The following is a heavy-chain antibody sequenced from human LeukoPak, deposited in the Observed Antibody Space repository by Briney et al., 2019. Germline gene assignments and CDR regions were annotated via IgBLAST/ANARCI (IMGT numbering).Heavy chain of an antibody. CDR1: GFAFSSYA. CDR2: VSAHGVDK. CDR3: ARDRGLELY. J-gene: IGHJ4*02. Sequence: AGGSLRLSCAASGFAFSSYAMHWVRQAPGKGLEWLAVVSAHGVDKFYADSVKGRFTISKDTSKNTLSLQMNSLRAEDTAVYYCARDRGLELYWGQGTLVTVSS. V-gene: IGHV3-30*04. D-gene: IGHD1-7*01.